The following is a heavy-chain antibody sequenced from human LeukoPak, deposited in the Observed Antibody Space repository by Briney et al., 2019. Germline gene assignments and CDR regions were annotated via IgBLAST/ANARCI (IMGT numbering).Heavy chain of an antibody. D-gene: IGHD6-19*01. CDR2: IKQDGGEK. CDR3: ARGGEIAVAGTVYYYYAMDV. Sequence: GGSLRLSCEGSGFTFSNYWMSWVRQAPGKGLEWVANIKQDGGEKYYVDSVKGRFTISRDNAKNSLYLQMNSLRAEDTAVYYCARGGEIAVAGTVYYYYAMDVWGQGTTVTVSS. J-gene: IGHJ6*02. V-gene: IGHV3-7*01. CDR1: GFTFSNYW.